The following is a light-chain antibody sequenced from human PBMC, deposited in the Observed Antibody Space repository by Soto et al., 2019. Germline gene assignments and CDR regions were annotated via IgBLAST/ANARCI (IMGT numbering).Light chain of an antibody. CDR2: EVT. CDR1: SSDVGAYNY. V-gene: IGLV2-14*01. CDR3: SSKRDSNTLFV. J-gene: IGLJ1*01. Sequence: QSALTQPASVSGSPGQSITISCTGTSSDVGAYNYVSWYQHHPGKVPKLLIYEVTNRPSGVSDRFSGSKSGNTASLTISGLQAEDEADYYCSSKRDSNTLFVLGTGTNITVL.